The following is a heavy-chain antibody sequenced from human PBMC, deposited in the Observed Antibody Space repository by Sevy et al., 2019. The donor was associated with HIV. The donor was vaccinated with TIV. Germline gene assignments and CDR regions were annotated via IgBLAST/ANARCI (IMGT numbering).Heavy chain of an antibody. V-gene: IGHV3-30*18. Sequence: GGSLRLSCAASGFTFSANAMHWVRQAPGKGLEWVAVISYDGSYKSYADSVKGRFTISRDDSKNTLYLQMNSLTPDDTALYYCAKDSGYSNGWSVGYWGQGSLVTVSS. D-gene: IGHD6-19*01. CDR3: AKDSGYSNGWSVGY. CDR2: ISYDGSYK. J-gene: IGHJ4*02. CDR1: GFTFSANA.